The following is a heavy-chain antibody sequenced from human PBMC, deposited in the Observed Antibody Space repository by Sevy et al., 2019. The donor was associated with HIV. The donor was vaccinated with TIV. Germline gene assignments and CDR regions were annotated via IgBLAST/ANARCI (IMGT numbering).Heavy chain of an antibody. CDR2: IYTSGST. D-gene: IGHD3-10*01. CDR3: ARDYLDYYYYGMDV. J-gene: IGHJ6*02. Sequence: SETLSLTCTVSGGSISSYYWSWIRQPAGKGLEWLGPIYTSGSTNYNPSLKSRVTMSVDTSKNQFSLKLSSVTAADTAVYYCARDYLDYYYYGMDVWGQGTTVTVSS. CDR1: GGSISSYY. V-gene: IGHV4-4*07.